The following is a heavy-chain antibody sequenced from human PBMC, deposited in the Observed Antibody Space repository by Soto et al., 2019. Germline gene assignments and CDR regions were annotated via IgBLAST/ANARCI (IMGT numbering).Heavy chain of an antibody. CDR1: GFTFSTYA. J-gene: IGHJ6*02. V-gene: IGHV3-23*01. CDR3: SIVIITAADYYYGMDV. Sequence: GGSLRLSCAASGFTFSTYAITWVRQAPWKGLEWVSAISGNLSTTFYADSVRGRFTISRDNSKNMLFLHMHSLRAEDSAVYYCSIVIITAADYYYGMDVCGQGTTVPFSS. CDR2: ISGNLSTT. D-gene: IGHD2-2*01.